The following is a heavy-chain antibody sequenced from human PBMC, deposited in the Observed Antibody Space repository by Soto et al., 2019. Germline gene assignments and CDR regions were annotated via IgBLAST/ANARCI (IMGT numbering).Heavy chain of an antibody. V-gene: IGHV4-59*08. D-gene: IGHD1-26*01. CDR3: ARRWGAAFDY. CDR1: GGSISSYY. Sequence: QVQLQELGPGLVKPSETLSLTCTVSGGSISSYYWSWIRQPPGKGLEWIGYIYYSGSTNYNPSLKRRVTLSVDTSNNQFSLKLSSVTAADTAVYYCARRWGAAFDYWGQGTLVTVSS. CDR2: IYYSGST. J-gene: IGHJ4*02.